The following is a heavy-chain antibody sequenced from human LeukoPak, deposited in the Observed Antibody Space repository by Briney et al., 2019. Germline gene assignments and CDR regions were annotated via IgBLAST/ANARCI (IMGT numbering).Heavy chain of an antibody. V-gene: IGHV4-59*01. D-gene: IGHD2-2*01. J-gene: IGHJ4*02. CDR3: ATSLTYADAWPFDF. CDR2: FYHRGET. CDR1: GAPPSSYY. Sequence: PSETLSLTCNVSGAPPSSYYWSWIRQAPGKGLEWIGYFYHRGETKYNPSLKSRVTISLDTSKNLFSLRLTSVTAADTAVYYCATSLTYADAWPFDFWGRGTLLTVSS.